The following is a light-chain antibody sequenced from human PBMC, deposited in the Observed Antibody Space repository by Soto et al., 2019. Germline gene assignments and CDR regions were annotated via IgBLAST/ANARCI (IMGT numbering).Light chain of an antibody. Sequence: QSALTQPASVSGSPGQSIAISCTGSSSDIGIYKYVSWYQQHPGKVPKLIIYEVTNRPSGVSNRFSGSKSGNTASLTISGLQAEDEADYYCSSYTTSSTRVFGPGT. CDR1: SSDIGIYKY. J-gene: IGLJ1*01. CDR3: SSYTTSSTRV. V-gene: IGLV2-14*01. CDR2: EVT.